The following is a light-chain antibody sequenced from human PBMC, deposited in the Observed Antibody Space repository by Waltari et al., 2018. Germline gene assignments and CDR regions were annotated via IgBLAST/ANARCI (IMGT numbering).Light chain of an antibody. Sequence: QSALTQPPSASGSPGQSVTISCTGTSSDVGGYNYVAWYQHHPGKAPKLMFYEVSKRPSGVPDRFSASKSGNTASLTVSGLQAEDEADYYCSSYAGSNNYVFGTGTKVTVL. V-gene: IGLV2-8*01. CDR2: EVS. J-gene: IGLJ1*01. CDR3: SSYAGSNNYV. CDR1: SSDVGGYNY.